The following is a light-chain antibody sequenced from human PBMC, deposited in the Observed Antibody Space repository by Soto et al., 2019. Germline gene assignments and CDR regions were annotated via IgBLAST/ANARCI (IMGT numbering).Light chain of an antibody. Sequence: QSALTQPASVSGSPGQSITISCTGTSSDVGSYNLVSWYQQHPGKAHKLVIYDVNKRPSGVSNRFSGSKSGNTASLTISGLQAEDEADYYCCSYAGSSTWVFGGGTKLTVL. J-gene: IGLJ3*02. V-gene: IGLV2-23*02. CDR1: SSDVGSYNL. CDR3: CSYAGSSTWV. CDR2: DVN.